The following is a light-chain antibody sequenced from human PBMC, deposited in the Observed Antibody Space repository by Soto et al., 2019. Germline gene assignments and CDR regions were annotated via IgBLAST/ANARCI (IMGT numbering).Light chain of an antibody. V-gene: IGLV7-43*01. CDR1: TGAVTSDHY. Sequence: QAVVTQEPSLTVSPGGTVTLTCASSTGAVTSDHYPNWFQQKPGQAPRPLIHSTDNNHSWTPARFSGSLLGGKAALTLSGVQTEDEAEYYCLLYNGGGQVVFGGGTKLTVL. J-gene: IGLJ2*01. CDR2: STD. CDR3: LLYNGGGQVV.